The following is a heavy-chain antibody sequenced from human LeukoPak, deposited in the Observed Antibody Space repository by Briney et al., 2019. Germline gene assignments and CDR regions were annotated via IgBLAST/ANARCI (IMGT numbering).Heavy chain of an antibody. CDR2: IYYSGST. CDR3: ARGSSAIQLYYFDY. J-gene: IGHJ4*02. D-gene: IGHD2-2*02. V-gene: IGHV4-30-4*01. CDR1: GGSISSGDYY. Sequence: PSQTLSLTCTVSGGSISSGDYYWSWIRQPPGKGLEWIGYIYYSGSTYYNPSLKSRVNISVDTSKNQFSLKLSSVTAADTAVYYCARGSSAIQLYYFDYWGQGTLVTVSS.